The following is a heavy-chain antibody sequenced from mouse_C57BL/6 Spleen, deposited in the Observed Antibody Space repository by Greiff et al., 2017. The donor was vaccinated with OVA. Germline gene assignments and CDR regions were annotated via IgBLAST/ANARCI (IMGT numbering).Heavy chain of an antibody. V-gene: IGHV14-2*01. CDR3: ARGRSYSHWYFDV. CDR2: IDPEDGET. J-gene: IGHJ1*03. CDR1: GFNIKDYY. D-gene: IGHD1-1*01. Sequence: VQLKDSGAELVKPGASVKLFCTASGFNIKDYYMHWVKQRTEQGLEWIGRIDPEDGETKYAPKVQGKATITADTSYNTAYLQLSSLTSDDTAVYYCARGRSYSHWYFDVWGTGTTVTVSS.